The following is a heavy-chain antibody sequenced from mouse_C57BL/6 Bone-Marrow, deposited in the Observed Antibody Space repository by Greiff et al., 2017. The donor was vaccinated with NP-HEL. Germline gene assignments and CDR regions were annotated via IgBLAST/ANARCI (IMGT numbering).Heavy chain of an antibody. CDR2: IDPANGDT. V-gene: IGHV14-4*01. D-gene: IGHD2-4*01. Sequence: VQLQQSGAELVRPGASVKLSCTASGFNITDDYMHWVKQRPEQGLEWIGWIDPANGDTEYASKFQGKATLTADTSSNTAYLQLSSLTSENTAVYYGTAEVDYDYDWYAMDYWGQGTSVTVSS. CDR3: TAEVDYDYDWYAMDY. CDR1: GFNITDDY. J-gene: IGHJ4*01.